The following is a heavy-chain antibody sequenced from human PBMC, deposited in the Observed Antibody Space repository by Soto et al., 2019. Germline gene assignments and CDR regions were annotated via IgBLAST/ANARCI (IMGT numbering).Heavy chain of an antibody. D-gene: IGHD3-10*02. J-gene: IGHJ6*02. CDR1: GYTFSNYV. CDR2: INAGDGNT. CDR3: AALFQTIGYYAMDV. V-gene: IGHV1-3*01. Sequence: ASVKVSCKASGYTFSNYVMQWVRQAPGQRLEWMGWINAGDGNTKYSQKFQGRVTLSRDTSASTGYMELSSLRSEDTAVYYCAALFQTIGYYAMDVWGQGTTVTVS.